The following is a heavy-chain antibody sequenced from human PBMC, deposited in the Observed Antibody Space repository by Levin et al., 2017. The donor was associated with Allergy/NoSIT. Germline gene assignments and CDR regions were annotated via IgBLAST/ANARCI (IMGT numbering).Heavy chain of an antibody. Sequence: ASVKVSCKASGYTFTSYDINWVRQATGQGLEWMGWMNPNSGNTGYAQKFQGRVTMTRNTSISTAYMELSSLRSEDTAVYYCARVRAVAGTGKGNWFDPWGQGTLVTVSS. D-gene: IGHD6-19*01. CDR1: GYTFTSYD. J-gene: IGHJ5*02. V-gene: IGHV1-8*01. CDR3: ARVRAVAGTGKGNWFDP. CDR2: MNPNSGNT.